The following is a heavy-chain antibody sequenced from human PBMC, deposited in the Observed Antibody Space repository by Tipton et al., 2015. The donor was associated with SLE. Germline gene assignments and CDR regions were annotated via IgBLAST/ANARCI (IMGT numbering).Heavy chain of an antibody. CDR2: IYYSGST. CDR3: ATGRRIVGAVFDD. J-gene: IGHJ4*02. Sequence: TLSLTCTVSGGSISSGGYYWSWIRQHPGKGLEWLGYIYYSGSTYYNPSLKSRVTISVDTSKNQFSLKLSSVTAADTALYYCATGRRIVGAVFDDWVQETLVTVS. D-gene: IGHD1-26*01. CDR1: GGSISSGGYY. V-gene: IGHV4-31*03.